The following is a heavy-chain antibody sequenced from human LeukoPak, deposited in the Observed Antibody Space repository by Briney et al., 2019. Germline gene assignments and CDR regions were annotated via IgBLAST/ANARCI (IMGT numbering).Heavy chain of an antibody. CDR2: INHSGST. CDR3: ARGRVAVAGRFDY. Sequence: SETLSLTCAASGGSFSGYYWSWIRQPPGKGLEWIGEINHSGSTNYNPSLKSRVTISVDTSKNQFSLKLSSVTAADTAVYYCARGRVAVAGRFDYWGQGTLVTVSS. V-gene: IGHV4-34*01. CDR1: GGSFSGYY. J-gene: IGHJ4*02. D-gene: IGHD6-19*01.